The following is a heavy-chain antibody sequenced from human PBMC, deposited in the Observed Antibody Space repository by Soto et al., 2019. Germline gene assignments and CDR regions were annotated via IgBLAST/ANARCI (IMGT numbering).Heavy chain of an antibody. V-gene: IGHV3-53*04. CDR1: GFTVSSNY. CDR2: IYSGGST. D-gene: IGHD4-17*01. J-gene: IGHJ4*02. CDR3: ARDFRTPYGVRYFDY. Sequence: EVQLVESGGGLVQPGGSLRLSCAASGFTVSSNYMSWVRQAPGKGLEWVSVIYSGGSTYYADSVKGRFTISRHNSKNTLYLLMNSLRAEDTAVYDCARDFRTPYGVRYFDYWGQGTLVTVSS.